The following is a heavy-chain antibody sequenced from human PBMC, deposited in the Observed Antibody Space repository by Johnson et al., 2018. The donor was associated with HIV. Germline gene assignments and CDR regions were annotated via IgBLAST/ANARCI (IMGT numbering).Heavy chain of an antibody. J-gene: IGHJ3*02. V-gene: IGHV3-64*01. CDR2: ISINGDTT. D-gene: IGHD2-15*01. CDR1: GFIFSTAA. Sequence: EVHLVESGGGLVQPGGSLRLSCAASGFIFSTAAMHWVRQAPGKGLEYVASISINGDTTYYARSVQDRFTISRDNSENTLYLQMDSLRAEDMAIYYCARGYCSGGICYPNDAFDIWGQGTMVTVSS. CDR3: ARGYCSGGICYPNDAFDI.